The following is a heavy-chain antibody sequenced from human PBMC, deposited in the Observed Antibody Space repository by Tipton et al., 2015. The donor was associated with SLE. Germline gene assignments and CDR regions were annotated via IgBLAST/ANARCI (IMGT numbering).Heavy chain of an antibody. V-gene: IGHV1-18*01. CDR1: AYTFTSYG. CDR3: ARVPRYYYDISGYFDY. D-gene: IGHD3-22*01. Sequence: QSGAEVKKPGASVKVSCKASAYTFTSYGIIWVRQAPGQGLEWMGWISGYNGFTKYAQKFQDRVTMTTDTSTTTAYMELRSLRSDDTAVYYCARVPRYYYDISGYFDYWGQGTLVSVSS. J-gene: IGHJ4*02. CDR2: ISGYNGFT.